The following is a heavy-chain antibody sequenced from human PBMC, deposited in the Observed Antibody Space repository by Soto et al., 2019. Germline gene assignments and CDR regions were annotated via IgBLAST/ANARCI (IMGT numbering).Heavy chain of an antibody. J-gene: IGHJ4*02. Sequence: GALRLSCAASGFTFTRYSMNWVRQAPGKGLEWVSSISSTTNYIYYGDSMKGRFTISRDNAKNSLYLEMNSLRAEDTAVYYCARESEDLTSNFDYWGQGTLVTVSS. CDR2: ISSTTNYI. CDR1: GFTFTRYS. CDR3: ARESEDLTSNFDY. V-gene: IGHV3-21*06.